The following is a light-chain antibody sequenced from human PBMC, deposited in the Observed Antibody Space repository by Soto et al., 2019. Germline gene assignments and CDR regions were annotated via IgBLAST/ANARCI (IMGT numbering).Light chain of an antibody. V-gene: IGKV3-11*01. J-gene: IGKJ1*01. CDR2: DAS. Sequence: EIVLTQSPATLSLSPGERATLSCRASQSVSSYLAWYQQSXXQAPRLLIYDASNRATGIPARFSGSGSGTDFTLTISSLEPEDFAVYYCQQRSNWPWTFGQGTKVEIK. CDR3: QQRSNWPWT. CDR1: QSVSSY.